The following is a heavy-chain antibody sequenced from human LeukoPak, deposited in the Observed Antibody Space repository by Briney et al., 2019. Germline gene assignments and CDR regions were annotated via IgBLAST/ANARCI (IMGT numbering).Heavy chain of an antibody. V-gene: IGHV3-21*01. CDR1: GFTFSSYT. D-gene: IGHD2/OR15-2a*01. Sequence: GGSLRLSCAASGFTFSSYTMSWVRQAPGKGLEWVSSISSGSSYIYYADSVKGRFTISRDNAQNSLCLQMNSLRAEDAAVYYCARDREFIDYWGQGTLVTVSS. CDR2: ISSGSSYI. J-gene: IGHJ4*02. CDR3: ARDREFIDY.